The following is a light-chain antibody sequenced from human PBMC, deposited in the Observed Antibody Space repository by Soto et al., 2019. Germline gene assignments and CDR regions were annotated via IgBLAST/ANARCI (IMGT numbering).Light chain of an antibody. J-gene: IGKJ4*01. V-gene: IGKV1D-16*01. Sequence: DVQMTQSPSSLSASVGDRVSITCRASQSVRNWLAWYQQKPGKAPKSLIYATFSLQSGVPSRFSGSGSRTDFTLTINNLQAEDVGTYYCQQYDNFPPTFGGGTRVEIK. CDR3: QQYDNFPPT. CDR1: QSVRNW. CDR2: ATF.